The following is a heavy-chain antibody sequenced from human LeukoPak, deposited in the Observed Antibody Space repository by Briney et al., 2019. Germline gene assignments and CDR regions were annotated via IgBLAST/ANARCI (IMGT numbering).Heavy chain of an antibody. CDR1: GYTFTSYG. Sequence: ASVKVSCKASGYTFTSYGISWVRQAPGQGLEWMGWISAYNGNTNYAQNLQGRVTMTTDTSTSTAYMDLRSLRSDDTAVYFCARTSYGVFDYWGQGTLVTVSS. CDR2: ISAYNGNT. V-gene: IGHV1-18*01. CDR3: ARTSYGVFDY. D-gene: IGHD4-17*01. J-gene: IGHJ4*02.